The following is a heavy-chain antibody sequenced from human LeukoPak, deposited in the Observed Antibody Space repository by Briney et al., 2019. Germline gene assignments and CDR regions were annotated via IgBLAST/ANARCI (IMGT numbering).Heavy chain of an antibody. J-gene: IGHJ4*02. CDR1: GYSISSGYY. CDR3: ARQREELLLAFDY. CDR2: IYHSGST. D-gene: IGHD1-26*01. V-gene: IGHV4-38-2*02. Sequence: SETLSLTCTVSGYSISSGYYWGWIRQPPGKGLEWIGSIYHSGSTYYNPSLKSRVTISVDTSKNQSSLKLSSVTAADTAVYYCARQREELLLAFDYWGQGTLVTVSS.